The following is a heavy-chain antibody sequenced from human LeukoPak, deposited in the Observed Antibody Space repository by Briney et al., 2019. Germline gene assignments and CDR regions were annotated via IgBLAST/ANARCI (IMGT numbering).Heavy chain of an antibody. Sequence: GASVKVSCKASGGTFSSYAISWVRQAPGQGLEWMGGIIPIFGTANYAQKFQGRVTITADESTSTAYMELSSLRSEDTAVYYCARVTIPIVVVPAAIRVPDYWGQGTLVTVSS. V-gene: IGHV1-69*01. CDR2: IIPIFGTA. CDR3: ARVTIPIVVVPAAIRVPDY. D-gene: IGHD2-2*02. J-gene: IGHJ4*02. CDR1: GGTFSSYA.